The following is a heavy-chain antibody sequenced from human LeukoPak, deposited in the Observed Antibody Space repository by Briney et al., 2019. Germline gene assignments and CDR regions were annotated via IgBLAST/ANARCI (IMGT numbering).Heavy chain of an antibody. Sequence: SQTLSLTCTVSGGSISSGGYYWSWIRQHPGKGLEWIGYIYYSGSTYYNPSLKSRVTISVDTSKNQFSLKLSSVTAADTAVYYCARGRDLSGGNFDYWGQGTLVTVSS. D-gene: IGHD2-15*01. V-gene: IGHV4-31*03. J-gene: IGHJ4*02. CDR1: GGSISSGGYY. CDR3: ARGRDLSGGNFDY. CDR2: IYYSGST.